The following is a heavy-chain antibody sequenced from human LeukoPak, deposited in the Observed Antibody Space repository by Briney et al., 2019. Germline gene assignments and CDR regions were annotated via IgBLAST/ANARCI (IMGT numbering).Heavy chain of an antibody. D-gene: IGHD3-22*01. CDR2: INSDGSST. CDR3: ARVDYYDSSGYFPPYGMDV. J-gene: IGHJ6*02. CDR1: GFTFSSYS. Sequence: GGSLGLSCAASGFTFSSYSMNWVRQAPGKGLVWVSRINSDGSSTSYADSVQGRFTISRDNAKNTLYLQMNSLRAEDTAVYYCARVDYYDSSGYFPPYGMDVWGQGTTVTVSS. V-gene: IGHV3-74*01.